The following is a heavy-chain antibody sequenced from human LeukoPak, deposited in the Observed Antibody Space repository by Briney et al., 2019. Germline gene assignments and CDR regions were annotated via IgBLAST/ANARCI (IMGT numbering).Heavy chain of an antibody. CDR3: AKSTYYYDSSGYQTN. CDR1: GFTFSSSA. J-gene: IGHJ4*02. Sequence: GSLRLSCAASGFTFSSSAMSLVRQAPGKGLEGVSAISGSGGSTYYADDVEGRFTIYSDNYKNTLYLKMNRLRAEDTAVYYCAKSTYYYDSSGYQTNWGQGTMVTVSS. D-gene: IGHD3-22*01. V-gene: IGHV3-23*01. CDR2: ISGSGGST.